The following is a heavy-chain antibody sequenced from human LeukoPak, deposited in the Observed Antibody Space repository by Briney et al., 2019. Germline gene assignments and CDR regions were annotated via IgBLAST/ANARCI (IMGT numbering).Heavy chain of an antibody. CDR3: ARSPSPYSSGWYFDY. CDR2: TYQRSKWYN. D-gene: IGHD6-19*01. CDR1: GDSVSINSAA. V-gene: IGHV6-1*01. Sequence: SQTLSLTCALSGDSVSINSAAWNWIRQSPSRGLEWMGRTYQRSKWYNDYAVSVKSRITINPDISKNQFSLQLNSVTPEDTAVYYCARSPSPYSSGWYFDYWGQGTLVTVSS. J-gene: IGHJ4*02.